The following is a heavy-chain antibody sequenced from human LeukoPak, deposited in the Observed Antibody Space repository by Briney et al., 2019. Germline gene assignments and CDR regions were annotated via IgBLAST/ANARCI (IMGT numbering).Heavy chain of an antibody. Sequence: GGSLRLSCAASGSILRSHWMNWVRQAPGKGLEWVANMKEDETQTYYLESVRGRFTISRDYAKDSLYLQMDSLSVEDTAVYYCVAKRRIHPNYSDYWGQGTLVTVSS. CDR1: GSILRSHW. CDR2: MKEDETQT. J-gene: IGHJ4*02. CDR3: VAKRRIHPNYSDY. V-gene: IGHV3-7*01.